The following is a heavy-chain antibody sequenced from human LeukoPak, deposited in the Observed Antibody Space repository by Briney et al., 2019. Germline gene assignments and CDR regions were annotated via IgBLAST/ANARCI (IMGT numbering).Heavy chain of an antibody. D-gene: IGHD3-10*01. V-gene: IGHV1-3*03. CDR1: GYTFTSYA. Sequence: ASVKVSCKASGYTFTSYAMHWVRQAPGQRLEWMGWINAGNGNTKYSQEFQGRVTITRDTSASTAYMELSSLRSEDMAVYYCARSITMVRGAEYYYMDVWGKGTTVTVSS. CDR2: INAGNGNT. J-gene: IGHJ6*03. CDR3: ARSITMVRGAEYYYMDV.